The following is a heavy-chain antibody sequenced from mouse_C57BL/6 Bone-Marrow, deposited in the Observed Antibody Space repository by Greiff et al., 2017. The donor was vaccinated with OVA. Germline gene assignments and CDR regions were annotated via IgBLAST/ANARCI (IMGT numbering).Heavy chain of an antibody. Sequence: QVHVKQPGAELVKPGASVKLSCKASGYTFTSYWMHWVKQRPGQGLEWIGMIHPNSGSTNYNEKFKSKATLTVDKSSSTAYMQLSSLTSEDSAVYYCAGGSPPGYYAMDYWGQGTSVTVSS. V-gene: IGHV1-64*01. CDR3: AGGSPPGYYAMDY. CDR1: GYTFTSYW. J-gene: IGHJ4*01. CDR2: IHPNSGST.